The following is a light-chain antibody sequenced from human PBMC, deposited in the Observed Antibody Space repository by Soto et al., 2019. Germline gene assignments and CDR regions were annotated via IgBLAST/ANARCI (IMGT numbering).Light chain of an antibody. CDR3: SSYTSSSTLV. V-gene: IGLV2-14*01. Sequence: QSALTQPASVSGSPGQSITISCTGTSSDVGGYNYVSWYQQHPGKAPKLMIYEVSNRPSGVSNRFPGYKSGNTASLTNSALQAEDEADYYCSSYTSSSTLVFGTGTKLTVL. J-gene: IGLJ1*01. CDR2: EVS. CDR1: SSDVGGYNY.